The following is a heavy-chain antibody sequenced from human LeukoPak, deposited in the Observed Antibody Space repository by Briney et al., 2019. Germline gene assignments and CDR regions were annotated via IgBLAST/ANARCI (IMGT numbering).Heavy chain of an antibody. V-gene: IGHV4-59*01. D-gene: IGHD1-7*01. CDR1: GGSISSYY. Sequence: SETLSLTCTVSGGSISSYYWSWIRQPPGKGLEWIGYIYYSGSTNYNPSLKSRVTISVDTSKNQFSLKLSSVTAADTAVYYCARGGITGTTDNWFDPWGQGTLVTVSS. J-gene: IGHJ5*02. CDR2: IYYSGST. CDR3: ARGGITGTTDNWFDP.